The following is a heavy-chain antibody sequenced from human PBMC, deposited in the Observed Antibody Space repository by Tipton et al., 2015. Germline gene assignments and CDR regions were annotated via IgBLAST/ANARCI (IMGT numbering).Heavy chain of an antibody. CDR2: ISPNSGVT. CDR3: ARGAVGQQLVLPLDY. CDR1: GYTFTGYY. V-gene: IGHV1-2*02. D-gene: IGHD6-13*01. Sequence: QVQLVQSGAEVKKPGASVKVSCKASGYTFTGYYIHWVRQAPGQGLEWMGWISPNSGVTDYAQKFQGRVTMTRDTSISTAYMELTSLTSDDTAVYYCARGAVGQQLVLPLDYWGQGTLVTVSS. J-gene: IGHJ4*02.